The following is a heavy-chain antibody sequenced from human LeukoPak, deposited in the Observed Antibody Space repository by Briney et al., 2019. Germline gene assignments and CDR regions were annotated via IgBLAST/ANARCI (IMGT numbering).Heavy chain of an antibody. V-gene: IGHV3-23*01. CDR1: GFIFNSHA. J-gene: IGHJ4*02. CDR2: ISGSGGIT. CDR3: AKFEFGF. D-gene: IGHD3-16*01. Sequence: GGSLRLSCAASGFIFNSHAMNWVRQAPGKGLEWVSVISGSGGITYYADSVKGRFTVSRDNSKNTLFLQMNSLRDEDTAVYYCAKFEFGFWGQGTLVTVSS.